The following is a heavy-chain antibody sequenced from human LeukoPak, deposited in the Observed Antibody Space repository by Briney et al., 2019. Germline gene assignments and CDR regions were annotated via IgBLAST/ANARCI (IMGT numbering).Heavy chain of an antibody. CDR3: VRDPLRFDAFDI. CDR2: ISSSSSYI. J-gene: IGHJ3*02. Sequence: GGSLRLSCAASGFTFSSYSMNWVRQAPGKGLEWVSSISSSSSYIYYADSVKGRFTISRDNAKNSLYLQMNSLRAEDTAVYYCVRDPLRFDAFDIWGQGTMVTVSS. CDR1: GFTFSSYS. D-gene: IGHD5-12*01. V-gene: IGHV3-21*01.